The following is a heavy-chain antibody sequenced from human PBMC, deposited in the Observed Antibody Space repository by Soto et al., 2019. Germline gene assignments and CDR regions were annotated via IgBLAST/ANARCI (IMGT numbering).Heavy chain of an antibody. CDR1: GGSISSGGYY. CDR3: ASLVAGYSYGHFDY. V-gene: IGHV4-31*03. CDR2: IYYSGST. D-gene: IGHD5-18*01. Sequence: PSETLSLTCTVSGGSISSGGYYWSWIRQHPGKGLEWIGYIYYSGSTYYNPSLKSRVTILGDTSKNQFSLKLSSVTAADTAVYYCASLVAGYSYGHFDYWGQGTLVTVSS. J-gene: IGHJ4*02.